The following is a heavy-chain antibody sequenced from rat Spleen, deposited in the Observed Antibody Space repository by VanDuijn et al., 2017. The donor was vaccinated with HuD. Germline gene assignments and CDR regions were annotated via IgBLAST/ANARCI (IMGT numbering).Heavy chain of an antibody. CDR2: IIYDGSST. V-gene: IGHV5-7*01. Sequence: EVQLVESGGGLVQPGRSLKLSCAASGFTFSDYAMAWVRQAPKKGLEWVATIIYDGSSTYYRDSVKGRFTISRDNAKSTLYLQMNSLRSEDTATYYCTREETLYWYFDFWGPGTMVTVSS. CDR3: TREETLYWYFDF. J-gene: IGHJ1*01. D-gene: IGHD3-4*01. CDR1: GFTFSDYA.